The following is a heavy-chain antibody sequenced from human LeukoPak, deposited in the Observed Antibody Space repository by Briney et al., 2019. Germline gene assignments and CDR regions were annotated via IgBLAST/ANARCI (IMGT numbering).Heavy chain of an antibody. CDR3: ARGFDYYDSSGREGNWFDP. J-gene: IGHJ5*02. Sequence: GGSLRLSCAASGFTVSSNYMSWVRQAPGKGLEWVSVIYSGGSTYYADSVKGRFTISRDNPKNTLYLQMNSLRAEDTAVYYCARGFDYYDSSGREGNWFDPWGQGTLVTVSS. CDR2: IYSGGST. V-gene: IGHV3-66*01. CDR1: GFTVSSNY. D-gene: IGHD3-22*01.